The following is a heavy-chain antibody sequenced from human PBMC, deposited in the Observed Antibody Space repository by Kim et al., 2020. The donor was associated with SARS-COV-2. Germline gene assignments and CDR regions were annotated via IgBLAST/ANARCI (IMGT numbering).Heavy chain of an antibody. D-gene: IGHD3-10*01. J-gene: IGHJ4*02. Sequence: EEYYVDSVKGRFTISRDNAKNSLYLQMNRRRAEDTAVYYCARVRGYPGDYWGQGTLVTVSS. CDR2: EE. CDR3: ARVRGYPGDY. V-gene: IGHV3-7*01.